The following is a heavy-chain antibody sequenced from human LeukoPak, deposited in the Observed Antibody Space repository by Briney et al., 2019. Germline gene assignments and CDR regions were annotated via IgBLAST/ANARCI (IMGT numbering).Heavy chain of an antibody. Sequence: SETLSLTCAVYGGPFSGYYWSWIRQPPGKGLEWIGEINHSGSTNYNPSLKSRVTISVDTSKNQFSLKLSSVTAADTAVYYCARVRCGGSCRFDYWGQGTLVTVSS. D-gene: IGHD2-15*01. V-gene: IGHV4-34*01. CDR3: ARVRCGGSCRFDY. CDR2: INHSGST. J-gene: IGHJ4*02. CDR1: GGPFSGYY.